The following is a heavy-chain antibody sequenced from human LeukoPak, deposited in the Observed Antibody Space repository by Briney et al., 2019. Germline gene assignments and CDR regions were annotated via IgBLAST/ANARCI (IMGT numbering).Heavy chain of an antibody. V-gene: IGHV1-69*05. J-gene: IGHJ3*02. Sequence: SVKVSCKASGGTFSSYAISWVRQAPGQGLEWMGGIIPIFGTANYAQKFQDRVTVTRDTSTSTAYMELSSLRSEDTAVYYCAKDEKGYYHDTSGYPDAFDIWGQGTMVTVSS. CDR3: AKDEKGYYHDTSGYPDAFDI. D-gene: IGHD3-22*01. CDR1: GGTFSSYA. CDR2: IIPIFGTA.